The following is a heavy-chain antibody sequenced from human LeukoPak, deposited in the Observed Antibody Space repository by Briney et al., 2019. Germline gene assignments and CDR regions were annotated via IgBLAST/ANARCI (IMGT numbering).Heavy chain of an antibody. CDR3: ARINGHIFDY. CDR2: IHYRGST. V-gene: IGHV4-59*02. D-gene: IGHD5-24*01. CDR1: GGSVSNYY. Sequence: SETLSLTCTVSGGSVSNYYWSWIRQPPGKGLEWIGYIHYRGSTNYNPSLKSRATISVDMSKNEFSLKLSSVTTADTAIYYCARINGHIFDYWGQGTLVTVSS. J-gene: IGHJ4*02.